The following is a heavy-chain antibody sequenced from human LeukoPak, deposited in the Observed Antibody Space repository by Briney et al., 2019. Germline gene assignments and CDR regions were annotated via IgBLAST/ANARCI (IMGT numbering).Heavy chain of an antibody. V-gene: IGHV1-2*02. CDR2: INPNSGGT. CDR1: GYTFTGYY. J-gene: IGHJ4*02. CDR3: ARESPSNRYYYDSGDFLDY. D-gene: IGHD3-22*01. Sequence: ASVKVSCKASGYTFTGYYMHWVRQAPGQGLEWMGWINPNSGGTNYAQKFQGRVTMTRDTSISTAYMELSRLRSDDTAVYYCARESPSNRYYYDSGDFLDYWGQGTLVTVSS.